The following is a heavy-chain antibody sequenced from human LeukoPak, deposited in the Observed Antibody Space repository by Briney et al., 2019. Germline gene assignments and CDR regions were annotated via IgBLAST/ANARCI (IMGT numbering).Heavy chain of an antibody. CDR2: IYYSGST. V-gene: IGHV4-59*01. Sequence: SETLSLTCTVSGGSISSYYWSWIRQPPGKGLEWIGYIYYSGSTNYNPSLKSRVTISVDTSKNQFSLKLSSVTAADTAVYHCARANRRDYDFWSGYPNPYGMDVWGQGTTVTVSS. J-gene: IGHJ6*02. CDR1: GGSISSYY. CDR3: ARANRRDYDFWSGYPNPYGMDV. D-gene: IGHD3-3*01.